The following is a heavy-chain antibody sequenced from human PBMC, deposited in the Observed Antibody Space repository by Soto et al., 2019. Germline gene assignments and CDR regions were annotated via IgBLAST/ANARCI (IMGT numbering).Heavy chain of an antibody. J-gene: IGHJ6*02. V-gene: IGHV3-7*05. CDR3: ARDGPALYCSGGSCYSRRYYYYGIDV. D-gene: IGHD2-15*01. CDR1: GFTFSSYW. Sequence: EVQLVESGGGLVQPGGSLRLSCAASGFTFSSYWMSWVRQAPGKGLEWVANIKQDGSEKYYVDSVKGRFTISRDNAKNSLYLQMNSLRAEDTAVYYCARDGPALYCSGGSCYSRRYYYYGIDVWGQGTTVTVSS. CDR2: IKQDGSEK.